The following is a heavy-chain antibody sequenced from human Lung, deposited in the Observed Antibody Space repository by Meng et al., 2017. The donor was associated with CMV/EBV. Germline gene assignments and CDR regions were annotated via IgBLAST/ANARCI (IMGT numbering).Heavy chain of an antibody. V-gene: IGHV3-20*01. J-gene: IGHJ4*02. CDR2: INWNGDST. D-gene: IGHD6-13*01. Sequence: SCAASGFTFDDYGVSWVRQVPGKGLEWVSGINWNGDSTGYADSVKGRFTISRDNAKNSLYLQMNSLRAEDTALYHCARGGSSSWRQGVFDYWGQGTXVNGAS. CDR3: ARGGSSSWRQGVFDY. CDR1: GFTFDDYG.